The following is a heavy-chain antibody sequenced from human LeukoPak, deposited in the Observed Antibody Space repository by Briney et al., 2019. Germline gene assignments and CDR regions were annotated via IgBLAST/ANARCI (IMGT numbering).Heavy chain of an antibody. CDR1: GFTFSYYD. V-gene: IGHV3-64D*09. CDR3: VKGHLYDEHFQH. J-gene: IGHJ1*01. Sequence: GGSLRLSCSASGFTFSYYDMHWVRQAPGKGLEYVSGSSSNGDSTYYADSVKGRCTISRDNSKNTLHLQMTSLRAEDTAVYYGVKGHLYDEHFQHWGQGTLDTVSS. CDR2: SSSNGDST. D-gene: IGHD2-8*01.